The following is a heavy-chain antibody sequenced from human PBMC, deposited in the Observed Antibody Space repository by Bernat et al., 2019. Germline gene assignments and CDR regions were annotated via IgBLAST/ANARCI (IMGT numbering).Heavy chain of an antibody. J-gene: IGHJ2*01. Sequence: EVQLVQSGAEVKKPGESLKISCKGSGYSFTNYWIGWVRQMPGKGLEWMGIIYPGDSDTRYSPSFQGQVTISADKSISTAYLQWSSLKASDTAMYYCARRPSSSSWYFNWYFDLWGRGTLVTVSS. V-gene: IGHV5-51*01. D-gene: IGHD6-13*01. CDR1: GYSFTNYW. CDR2: IYPGDSDT. CDR3: ARRPSSSSWYFNWYFDL.